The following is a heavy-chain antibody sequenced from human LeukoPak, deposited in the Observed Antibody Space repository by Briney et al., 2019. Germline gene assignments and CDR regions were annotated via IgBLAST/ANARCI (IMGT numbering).Heavy chain of an antibody. J-gene: IGHJ4*02. CDR3: ARGEVVVPAAIGPFDY. CDR2: IIPIFGIA. V-gene: IGHV1-69*04. CDR1: GGTFSSYA. Sequence: SVKVSCKASGGTFSSYAISWVRQAPEQGLEWMGRIIPIFGIANYVQKFQGRVTITADKSTSTAYMELSSLRSEDTAVYYCARGEVVVPAAIGPFDYWGQGTLVTVSS. D-gene: IGHD2-2*01.